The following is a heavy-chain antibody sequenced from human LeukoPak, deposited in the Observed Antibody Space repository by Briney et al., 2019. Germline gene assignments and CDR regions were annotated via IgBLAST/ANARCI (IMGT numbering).Heavy chain of an antibody. CDR3: AKDLKTLWFGELLNR. Sequence: GGTLRLSCAASGFTFSSYAMSWVRQAPGKGLEWVSVISNSAASTYYADSVKGRFTISRDNSKNTLYLQMNSLRAEDTAVYYCAKDLKTLWFGELLNRWGQGTLVTVSS. J-gene: IGHJ4*02. CDR1: GFTFSSYA. CDR2: ISNSAAST. V-gene: IGHV3-23*01. D-gene: IGHD3-10*01.